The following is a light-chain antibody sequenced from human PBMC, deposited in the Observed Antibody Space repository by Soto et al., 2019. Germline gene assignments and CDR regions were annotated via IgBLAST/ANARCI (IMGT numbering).Light chain of an antibody. CDR3: QQRSTYPVT. CDR2: EAS. V-gene: IGKV1-9*01. CDR1: QGMSSY. J-gene: IGKJ5*01. Sequence: DIQLPQSPSLLSTSVGARVTITCRASQGMSSYLAWYQQKPAKAPKLLIYEASTLQSGVPSRCSGSGSGTEFTLTISSLQPEDFATYYCQQRSTYPVTFGQGTRLEI.